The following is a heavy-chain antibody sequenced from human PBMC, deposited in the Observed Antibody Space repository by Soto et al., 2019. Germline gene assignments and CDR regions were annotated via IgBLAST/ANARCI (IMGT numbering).Heavy chain of an antibody. CDR3: AKDEIKNIVVVPAAPDV. CDR1: GFTFSSYA. V-gene: IGHV3-23*01. Sequence: GGSLRLSCAASGFTFSSYAMSWVRQAPGKGLEWVSAISGSGGSTYYADSVKGRFTISRDNSKNTLYLQMNSLRAEDTAVYYCAKDEIKNIVVVPAAPDVWGKGTTVTVSS. D-gene: IGHD2-2*01. J-gene: IGHJ6*04. CDR2: ISGSGGST.